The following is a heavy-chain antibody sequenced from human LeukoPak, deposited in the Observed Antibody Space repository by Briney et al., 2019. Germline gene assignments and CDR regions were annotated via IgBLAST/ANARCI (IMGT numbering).Heavy chain of an antibody. Sequence: GGSLRLSCVASGFTFSSYWMSWVRQALGKGLEWVANIKQDGSEKYHVDSVKGRFTISGDNAENSLYLQMNSLRAEDTAVYYCARDRSYYNYFDFWGQGTLVTVSS. V-gene: IGHV3-7*04. CDR1: GFTFSSYW. J-gene: IGHJ4*02. CDR3: ARDRSYYNYFDF. CDR2: IKQDGSEK. D-gene: IGHD3-10*01.